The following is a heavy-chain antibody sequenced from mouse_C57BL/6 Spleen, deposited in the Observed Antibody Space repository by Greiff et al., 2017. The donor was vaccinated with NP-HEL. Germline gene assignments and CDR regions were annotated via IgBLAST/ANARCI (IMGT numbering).Heavy chain of an antibody. Sequence: EVMLVESGGGLVQPKGSLKLSCAASGFSFNTYAMNWVRQAPGKGLEWVARIRSKSNNYATYYADSVKDRFTISRDDSESMLYLQMNNLKTEDTAMYYCVRHENYDYPAWFAYWGQGTLVTVSA. CDR3: VRHENYDYPAWFAY. CDR1: GFSFNTYA. CDR2: IRSKSNNYAT. D-gene: IGHD2-4*01. J-gene: IGHJ3*01. V-gene: IGHV10-1*01.